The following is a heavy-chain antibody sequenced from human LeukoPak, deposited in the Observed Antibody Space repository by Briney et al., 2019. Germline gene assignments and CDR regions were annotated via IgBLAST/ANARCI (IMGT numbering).Heavy chain of an antibody. V-gene: IGHV1-18*01. Sequence: ASVKVSCKASGYTFTSYGISWVRQAPGQGLEWMGWISAYNGNTNYAQKFQGRVTMTTDTSTSTAYMELRSLTSDDTAVYYCARAGSGYSGYDYYCYYMDVWGKGTTVTVSS. CDR3: ARAGSGYSGYDYYCYYMDV. CDR2: ISAYNGNT. CDR1: GYTFTSYG. J-gene: IGHJ6*03. D-gene: IGHD5-12*01.